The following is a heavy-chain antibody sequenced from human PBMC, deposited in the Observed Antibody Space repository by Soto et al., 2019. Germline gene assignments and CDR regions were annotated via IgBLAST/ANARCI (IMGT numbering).Heavy chain of an antibody. CDR2: ISGSGGST. Sequence: GGSLRLSCAASGFTFSSYAMSWVRQAPGKGLEWVSAISGSGGSTYYADSVKGRFTISRDNSKNTLFLQMNSLRAEDTAVYYCAKEGRKLLWFGELLYDAFDIWGQGTMVTVS. D-gene: IGHD3-10*01. CDR3: AKEGRKLLWFGELLYDAFDI. J-gene: IGHJ3*02. CDR1: GFTFSSYA. V-gene: IGHV3-23*01.